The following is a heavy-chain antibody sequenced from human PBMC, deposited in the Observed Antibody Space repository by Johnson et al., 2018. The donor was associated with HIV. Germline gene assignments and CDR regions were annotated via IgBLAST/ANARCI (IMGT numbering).Heavy chain of an antibody. CDR1: GFTFDDYG. CDR2: INWNGGST. J-gene: IGHJ3*02. CDR3: TTATTGGSPDAFDI. Sequence: VQLVESGGGVVRPGGSLRLSCAASGFTFDDYGMSWVRQAPGKGLEWVSGINWNGGSTGYADSVKGRFTISRDNSKNTLYLQMNSLRAEDTAVYYCTTATTGGSPDAFDIWGQGTMVTVSS. V-gene: IGHV3-20*04. D-gene: IGHD1-26*01.